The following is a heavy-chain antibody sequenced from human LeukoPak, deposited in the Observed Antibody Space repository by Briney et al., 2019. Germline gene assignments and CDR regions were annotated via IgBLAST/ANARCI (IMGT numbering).Heavy chain of an antibody. V-gene: IGHV3-48*04. D-gene: IGHD3-10*01. CDR2: ISSSSSTI. J-gene: IGHJ4*02. CDR3: ARDEPGWFGELSTFDY. Sequence: PGGSLRLSCAASGFTFSSYSMNWVRQAPGKGLEWVSYISSSSSTIYYADSVKGRFTISRDNAKNSLYLQMNSLRAEDTAVYYCARDEPGWFGELSTFDYWGQGTLVTVSS. CDR1: GFTFSSYS.